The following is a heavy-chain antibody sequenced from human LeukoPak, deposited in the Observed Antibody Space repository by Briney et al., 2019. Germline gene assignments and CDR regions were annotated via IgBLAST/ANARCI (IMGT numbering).Heavy chain of an antibody. CDR3: AKPKYSSGWYGGVDY. CDR2: ISDSGGST. V-gene: IGHV3-23*01. CDR1: GFTFSSYA. Sequence: GGSLRLSCAASGFTFSSYAMSWVRQAPGKGLEWVSGISDSGGSTYYTDFVKGRFTISRDNSKNTLYLQMKSLRAEDTAVYYCAKPKYSSGWYGGVDYWGQGTLVTVFS. D-gene: IGHD6-19*01. J-gene: IGHJ4*02.